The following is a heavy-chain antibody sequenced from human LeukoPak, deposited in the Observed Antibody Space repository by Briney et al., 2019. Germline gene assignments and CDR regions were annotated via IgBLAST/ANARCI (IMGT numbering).Heavy chain of an antibody. Sequence: ASVKVSCKASGYTFTGYYMHWVRQAPGQGLERMGWINPNSGGTNYAQKFQGRVTMTRDTSISTAYMELSRLRSDDTAVYYCARDLLWFGELPYYFDYWGQGTLVTVSS. D-gene: IGHD3-10*01. CDR1: GYTFTGYY. J-gene: IGHJ4*02. CDR2: INPNSGGT. CDR3: ARDLLWFGELPYYFDY. V-gene: IGHV1-2*02.